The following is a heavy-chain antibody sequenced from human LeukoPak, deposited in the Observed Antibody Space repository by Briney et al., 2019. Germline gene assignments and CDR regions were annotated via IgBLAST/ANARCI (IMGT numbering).Heavy chain of an antibody. CDR3: ARDGSDAFDI. J-gene: IGHJ3*02. Sequence: SVKVSCKASGYTFTNYDINWVRQATGQGLEWMGGIIPIFGTANYAQKFQGRVTITADESTSTAYMELSSLRSEDTAVYYCARDGSDAFDIWGQGTMVTVSS. V-gene: IGHV1-69*13. CDR1: GYTFTNYD. CDR2: IIPIFGTA. D-gene: IGHD3-10*01.